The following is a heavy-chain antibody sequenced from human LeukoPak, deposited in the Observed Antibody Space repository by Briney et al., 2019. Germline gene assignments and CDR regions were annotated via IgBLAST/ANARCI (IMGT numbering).Heavy chain of an antibody. CDR2: IYYGGST. J-gene: IGHJ5*02. CDR1: GGSISSYY. CDR3: ARQDSSTAGDWFDP. V-gene: IGHV4-59*08. D-gene: IGHD6-13*01. Sequence: SETLSLTCTVSGGSISSYYWSWIRQPPGKGLEWIGYIYYGGSTNYNPSLKSRVTISVDTSKNQFSLKLSSVTAADTAVYYCARQDSSTAGDWFDPWGQGTLVTVSS.